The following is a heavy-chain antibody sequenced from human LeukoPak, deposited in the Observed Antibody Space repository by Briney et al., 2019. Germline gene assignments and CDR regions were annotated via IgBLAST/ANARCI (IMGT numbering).Heavy chain of an antibody. CDR2: IRYDGNNK. Sequence: GGSLRLSCAASGFTFSSYGMHWVRQAPGKGLEWVAFIRYDGNNKYYADSVKGRFTISRDNSKNTLYLQMNSLRAEDTAVYYCARASGSYFDYWGQGTLVTVSS. D-gene: IGHD1-26*01. CDR3: ARASGSYFDY. CDR1: GFTFSSYG. V-gene: IGHV3-30*02. J-gene: IGHJ4*02.